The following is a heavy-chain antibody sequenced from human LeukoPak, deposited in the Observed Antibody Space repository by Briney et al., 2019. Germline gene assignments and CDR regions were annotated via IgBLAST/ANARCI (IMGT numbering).Heavy chain of an antibody. CDR1: GFTFSTCW. J-gene: IGHJ4*02. CDR2: ISSSGSTI. CDR3: ASQIVVVPAAEEGSDY. D-gene: IGHD2-2*01. Sequence: GGSLRLSCAASGFTFSTCWMNWVRQAPGKGLEWVPYISSSGSTIYYADSVKGRFTISRDNAKNSLYLQMNSLRADDTAVYYCASQIVVVPAAEEGSDYWGQGTLVTVSS. V-gene: IGHV3-48*04.